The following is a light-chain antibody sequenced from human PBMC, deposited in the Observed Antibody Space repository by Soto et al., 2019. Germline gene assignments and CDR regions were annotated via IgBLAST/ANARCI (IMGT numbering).Light chain of an antibody. CDR3: QQYYTSPPRT. V-gene: IGKV3-20*01. CDR2: GAS. CDR1: QSVSSNY. Sequence: EIVLPQSPGTLSLSPGDRATLSCRASQSVSSNYLAWYQQKPGQAPRLLLYGASRRATSIPDRFSGSGSGTDFNLTISRLEPEGVAVYDCQQYYTSPPRTFGVGTKVESK. J-gene: IGKJ4*01.